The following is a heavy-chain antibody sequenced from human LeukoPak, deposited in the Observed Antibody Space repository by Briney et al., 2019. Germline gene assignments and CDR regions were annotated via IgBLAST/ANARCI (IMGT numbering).Heavy chain of an antibody. Sequence: GASLQISCKGYGSSFSSYWIAWVRQAPGKGLEWMGVIYPRDSRTTYSPSFQGQVTISADKSISTAYLQWSSLKASDTAIYYCARHLSSITSSPNYWGPGTLVTVSS. CDR3: ARHLSSITSSPNY. J-gene: IGHJ4*02. CDR2: IYPRDSRT. CDR1: GSSFSSYW. D-gene: IGHD3-10*01. V-gene: IGHV5-51*01.